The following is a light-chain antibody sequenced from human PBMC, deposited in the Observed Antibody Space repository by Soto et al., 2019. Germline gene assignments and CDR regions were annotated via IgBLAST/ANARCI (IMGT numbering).Light chain of an antibody. CDR1: QSISTY. V-gene: IGKV1-39*01. J-gene: IGKJ2*01. Sequence: DIQMTQSPSSLSASVGDRVTITCRASQSISTYLNWYQQRLGKAPKLLMYSASRLQSGVSSRFSGSESGTYFTLSISSLQPEDFATYYCQQSYTSPYTFGQGNKLEIE. CDR3: QQSYTSPYT. CDR2: SAS.